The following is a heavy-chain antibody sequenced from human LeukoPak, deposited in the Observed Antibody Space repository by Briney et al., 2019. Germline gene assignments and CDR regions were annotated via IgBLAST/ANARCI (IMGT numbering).Heavy chain of an antibody. Sequence: GGSVRLSCAASGFTFSTYSMNWVRQAPGRGLEWISYIRRDSGTMYYADSVKGRFTISRDNAKNSLYLQMNSLRAEDTAVFYCARRAKEYSSGWYPNFDYWGQGTLVTVSS. CDR2: IRRDSGTM. CDR3: ARRAKEYSSGWYPNFDY. V-gene: IGHV3-48*04. D-gene: IGHD6-19*01. J-gene: IGHJ4*02. CDR1: GFTFSTYS.